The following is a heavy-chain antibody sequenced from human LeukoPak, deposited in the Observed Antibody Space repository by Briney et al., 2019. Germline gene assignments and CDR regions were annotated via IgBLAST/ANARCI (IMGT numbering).Heavy chain of an antibody. D-gene: IGHD3-10*01. J-gene: IGHJ4*02. CDR3: AKDIGSGSYYYFDY. Sequence: GGSLRLSCAASGFTFDDYAMHWVRRAPGKGLEWVSGISWNSGSIGYADSVKGRFTIPRDNAKNSLYLQMNSLRAEDTALYYCAKDIGSGSYYYFDYWGQGTLVTVSS. V-gene: IGHV3-9*01. CDR2: ISWNSGSI. CDR1: GFTFDDYA.